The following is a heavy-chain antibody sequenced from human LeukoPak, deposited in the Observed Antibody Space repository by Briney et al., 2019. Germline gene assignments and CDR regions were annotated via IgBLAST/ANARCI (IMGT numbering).Heavy chain of an antibody. CDR3: AKDTTYYYDSSGYDGFDI. J-gene: IGHJ3*02. Sequence: PGRSLRLSCAASGFTFDDYAMHWVRQAPGKGMELVSGITWNSDTIDYADSVKGRFTISRDNAKNSLYLQMNSLRAEDTALYYCAKDTTYYYDSSGYDGFDIWGQGTMVTVSS. V-gene: IGHV3-9*01. D-gene: IGHD3-22*01. CDR1: GFTFDDYA. CDR2: ITWNSDTI.